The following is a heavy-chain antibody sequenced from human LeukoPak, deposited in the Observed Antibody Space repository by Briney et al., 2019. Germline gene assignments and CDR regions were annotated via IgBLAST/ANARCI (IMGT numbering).Heavy chain of an antibody. CDR2: ISTSGST. Sequence: SETLSLTCTVSGGSISSYYWSWIRQPPGKGLEWIGHISTSGSTNYNPSLKSRVTISPDTSKNHFSLKLTSATAADTAVYYCARLHSSYYDFWSGYLAFDFWGQGTMITVSS. CDR3: ARLHSSYYDFWSGYLAFDF. D-gene: IGHD3-3*01. J-gene: IGHJ3*01. CDR1: GGSISSYY. V-gene: IGHV4-4*09.